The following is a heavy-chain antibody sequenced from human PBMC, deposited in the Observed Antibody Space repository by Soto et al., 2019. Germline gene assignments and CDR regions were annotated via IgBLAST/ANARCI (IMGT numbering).Heavy chain of an antibody. CDR3: ARSRVFDWFDP. CDR1: GFSLSTSEVG. J-gene: IGHJ5*02. V-gene: IGHV2-5*01. D-gene: IGHD6-13*01. Sequence: QITLKESGPTLVKPTHTLTLTCTSSGFSLSTSEVGVGWIRQPPGKALEWLALICRNDDERYNPSLKSRLTITKDISNNQVVLTMTNMDPGDTATYYCARSRVFDWFDPWGQGTLVTVSS. CDR2: ICRNDDE.